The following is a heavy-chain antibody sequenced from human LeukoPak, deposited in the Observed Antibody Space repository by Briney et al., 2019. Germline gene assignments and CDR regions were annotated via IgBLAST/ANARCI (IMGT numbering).Heavy chain of an antibody. Sequence: GGSLRLSCAASGFTFSDYSMNWVRQAPGKGLEWISYVVISSGNTKYADSVKGRFTISGDSAKNSVVLQMNSLRVEDTAVYYCARDHRYAFDNWGQGTLVTVSS. CDR2: VVISSGNT. CDR3: ARDHRYAFDN. D-gene: IGHD5-12*01. CDR1: GFTFSDYS. J-gene: IGHJ4*02. V-gene: IGHV3-48*04.